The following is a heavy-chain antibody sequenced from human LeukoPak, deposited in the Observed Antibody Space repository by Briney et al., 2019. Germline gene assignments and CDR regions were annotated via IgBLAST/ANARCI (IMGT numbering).Heavy chain of an antibody. D-gene: IGHD5-24*01. J-gene: IGHJ4*02. Sequence: GGSLRLSCAASGFTLSSYGMHWVRQAPGKGLEWVAVISYDGSNKYYADSVKGRFTISRDNSKNTLYLQMNSLRAEDTAVYYCAKDRERWLQFTGTLDYWGQGTLVTVSS. CDR2: ISYDGSNK. V-gene: IGHV3-30*18. CDR1: GFTLSSYG. CDR3: AKDRERWLQFTGTLDY.